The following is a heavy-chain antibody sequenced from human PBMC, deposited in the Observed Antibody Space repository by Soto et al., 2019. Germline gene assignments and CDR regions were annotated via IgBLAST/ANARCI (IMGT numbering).Heavy chain of an antibody. D-gene: IGHD3-10*01. CDR2: ISYDGSNK. J-gene: IGHJ4*02. V-gene: IGHV3-30*03. CDR3: APWFGAFDY. Sequence: QVQLVESGGGVVQPGRSLRLSCAASGFTFSSYGMHWVRQAPGKGLEWVAVISYDGSNKYYADAVKGRFTIYSDNSKNTLYLQMNSLRAEDKAVYYCAPWFGAFDYWGQGTLVTVSS. CDR1: GFTFSSYG.